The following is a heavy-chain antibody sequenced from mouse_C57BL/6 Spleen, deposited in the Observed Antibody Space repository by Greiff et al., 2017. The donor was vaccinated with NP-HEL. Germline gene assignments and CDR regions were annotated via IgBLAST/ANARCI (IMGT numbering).Heavy chain of an antibody. D-gene: IGHD1-1*01. CDR3: ARPDYYGSSYWYFDV. CDR2: INPNNGGT. J-gene: IGHJ1*03. V-gene: IGHV1-26*01. CDR1: GYTFTDYY. Sequence: VQLQQSGPELVKPGASVKISCKASGYTFTDYYMNWVKQSHGKSLEWIGDINPNNGGTSYNQKFKGKATLTVDKYSSTAYMELRSLTSEDSSVYYCARPDYYGSSYWYFDVWGTGTTVTVSS.